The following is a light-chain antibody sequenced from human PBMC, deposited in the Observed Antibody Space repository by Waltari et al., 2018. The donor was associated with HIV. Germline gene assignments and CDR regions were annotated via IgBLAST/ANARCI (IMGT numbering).Light chain of an antibody. Sequence: FILTQPHSVSESPGKTVIISCTRHRGAIASTSVQWYQQRPGSAPTPVIYEDNRRPPGVPDRFSGSIDSASNSAFLTISGLKTEDEAAYYCQSYDYTIQVFGGGTKLTVL. J-gene: IGLJ3*02. V-gene: IGLV6-57*04. CDR3: QSYDYTIQV. CDR2: EDN. CDR1: RGAIASTS.